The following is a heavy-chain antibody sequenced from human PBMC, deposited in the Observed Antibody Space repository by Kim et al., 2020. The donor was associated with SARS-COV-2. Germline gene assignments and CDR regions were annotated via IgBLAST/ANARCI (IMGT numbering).Heavy chain of an antibody. CDR2: INDRGSI. CDR1: GGSLSDYY. V-gene: IGHV4-34*01. Sequence: SETLSLTCAVHGGSLSDYYWSWIRQPPGKGLEWIGEINDRGSIDYNPSLKSRVAMSLDTSKNQFSLNLSSLIAADTAVYFCARAATPLWFGELIRWFDPWGQGTLVTVSS. J-gene: IGHJ5*02. D-gene: IGHD3-10*01. CDR3: ARAATPLWFGELIRWFDP.